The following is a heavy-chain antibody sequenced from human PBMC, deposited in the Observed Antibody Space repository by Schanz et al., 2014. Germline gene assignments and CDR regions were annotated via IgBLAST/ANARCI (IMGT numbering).Heavy chain of an antibody. Sequence: QVQLQESGPGLVKPSGTLSLTCAVSGASIESPNWWSWVRQPPGKGLEWIGQIYHTGSTDFNPSLKSRVTISVDKSKTQFSLKVTSVTAADTAVYFCARNKYTSGWYYFDYWGQGVLVTVSS. D-gene: IGHD6-19*01. CDR3: ARNKYTSGWYYFDY. J-gene: IGHJ4*02. V-gene: IGHV4-4*02. CDR2: IYHTGST. CDR1: GASIESPNW.